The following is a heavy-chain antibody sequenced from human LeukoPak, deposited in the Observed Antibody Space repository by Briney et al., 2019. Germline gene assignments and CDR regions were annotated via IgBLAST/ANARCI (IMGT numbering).Heavy chain of an antibody. CDR1: GGSFSGYY. J-gene: IGHJ4*02. Sequence: SETLSLTCTVYGGSFSGYYWSWIRQPPGKGLEWIGEINHSGSTNYNPSLKSRVTISVDTSKNQFSLKLSSVTAADTAVYYCARGKWLRSSFDYWGQGTLVTVSS. CDR2: INHSGST. CDR3: ARGKWLRSSFDY. D-gene: IGHD5-12*01. V-gene: IGHV4-34*01.